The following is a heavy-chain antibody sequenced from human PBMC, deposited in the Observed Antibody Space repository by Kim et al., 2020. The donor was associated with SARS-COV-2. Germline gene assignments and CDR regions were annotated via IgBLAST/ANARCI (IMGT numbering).Heavy chain of an antibody. D-gene: IGHD2-2*01. V-gene: IGHV3-23*01. CDR1: GFTFSNYD. CDR2: VEYDGGVT. Sequence: GGSLRLSCAASGFTFSNYDMSWVRQAPGKGLEWIAHVEYDGGVTYYADSVKGRFTISRDNSKNTLYLQMNSLSAEDTALYFCAKHLVRAYDFWGQGTRVTVSS. CDR3: AKHLVRAYDF. J-gene: IGHJ4*02.